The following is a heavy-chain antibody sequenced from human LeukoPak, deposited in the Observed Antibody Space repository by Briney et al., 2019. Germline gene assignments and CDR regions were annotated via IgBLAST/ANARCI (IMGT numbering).Heavy chain of an antibody. CDR3: TRVADSSGYWRYYFDY. CDR2: IRSKAYSGTT. V-gene: IGHV3-49*04. Sequence: GGSLRLSCTASGFTFGDYAMSWVRQAPGKGLEWVGFIRSKAYSGTTEYAASVKGRFTISRDDSKSIAYLQMNSLKTEDTAVYYCTRVADSSGYWRYYFDYWGQGTLVTVSS. D-gene: IGHD3-22*01. CDR1: GFTFGDYA. J-gene: IGHJ4*02.